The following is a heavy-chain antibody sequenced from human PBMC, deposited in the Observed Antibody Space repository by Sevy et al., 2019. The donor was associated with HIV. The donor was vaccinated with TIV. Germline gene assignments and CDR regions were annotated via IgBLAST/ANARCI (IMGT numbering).Heavy chain of an antibody. CDR3: AKVSSGAGSNFDY. Sequence: GGSLRLSCAASGFTFSSYAMSWVRQAPGKGLEWVSAISGSGGRTYYADSVKGRFTISSDNSKNTLYLQMNSLRAEDTAVYYCAKVSSGAGSNFDYWGQGTLVTVSS. CDR2: ISGSGGRT. D-gene: IGHD6-19*01. V-gene: IGHV3-23*01. J-gene: IGHJ4*02. CDR1: GFTFSSYA.